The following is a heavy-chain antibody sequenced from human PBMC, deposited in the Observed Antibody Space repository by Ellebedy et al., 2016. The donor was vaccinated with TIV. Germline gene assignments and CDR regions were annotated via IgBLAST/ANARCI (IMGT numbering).Heavy chain of an antibody. CDR3: ARTLYDYVWGTLFDY. CDR2: INPNSGGT. Sequence: AASLKVSCKASGYTFTGYYMHWVRQAPGQGLEWMGWINPNSGGTNYAQKFQCRVTMTRDTSISTAYMELSRLRSEDTAVYYCARTLYDYVWGTLFDYWGQGTLVTVSS. J-gene: IGHJ4*02. D-gene: IGHD3-16*01. CDR1: GYTFTGYY. V-gene: IGHV1-2*02.